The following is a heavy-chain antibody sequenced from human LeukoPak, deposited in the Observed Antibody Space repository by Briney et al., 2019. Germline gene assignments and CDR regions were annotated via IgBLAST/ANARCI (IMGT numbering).Heavy chain of an antibody. CDR2: MNPNSGNT. CDR1: GYTFTRYD. V-gene: IGHV1-8*01. CDR3: AAGYPLLNVWYYFYHMDV. Sequence: ASVKVSCKASGYTFTRYDINWVRQATRQGLEWMGWMNPNSGNTGYAQKFLGRRTMTRDASISKAYLGQRSLRTGATGVDYCAAGYPLLNVWYYFYHMDVWGKGTTVTVS. D-gene: IGHD2-2*01. J-gene: IGHJ6*03.